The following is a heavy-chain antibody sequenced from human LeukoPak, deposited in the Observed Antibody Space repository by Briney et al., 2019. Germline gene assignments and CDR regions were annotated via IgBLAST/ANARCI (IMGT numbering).Heavy chain of an antibody. CDR3: AREADIVVVPAADSLTYYYYYGMDV. CDR1: GFTFSNAW. D-gene: IGHD2-2*01. CDR2: ISSSSSYI. Sequence: NPGGSLRLSCAASGFTFSNAWMNWVRQAPGKGLEWVSSISSSSSYIYYADSVKGRFTISRDNAKNSLYLQMNSLRAEDTAVYYCAREADIVVVPAADSLTYYYYYGMDVWGQGTTVTVSS. J-gene: IGHJ6*02. V-gene: IGHV3-21*01.